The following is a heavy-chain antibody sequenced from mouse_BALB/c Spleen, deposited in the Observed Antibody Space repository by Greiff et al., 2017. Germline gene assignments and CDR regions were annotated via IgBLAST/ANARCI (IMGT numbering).Heavy chain of an antibody. CDR1: GYTFTSYW. Sequence: QVQLQQPGAELVRPGASVKLSCKASGYTFTSYWMNWVKQRPEQGLEWIGRIDPYDSETHYNQKVKDKAILTVDKSSNTAYLQLSSLTSEDTAVYYCNAYGSSYQAWFAYWGQGTLVTVSA. J-gene: IGHJ3*01. CDR2: IDPYDSET. V-gene: IGHV1-74*01. CDR3: NAYGSSYQAWFAY. D-gene: IGHD1-1*01.